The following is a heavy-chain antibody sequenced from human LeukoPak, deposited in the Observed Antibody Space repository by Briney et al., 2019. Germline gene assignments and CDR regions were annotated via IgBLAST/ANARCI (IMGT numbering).Heavy chain of an antibody. J-gene: IGHJ5*02. CDR1: GGSISSYY. CDR3: ARVTTSGFDP. V-gene: IGHV4-4*09. Sequence: SETLSLTCTVSGGSISSYYWSWIPQPPGQGLEWIGYIYTSGSTNYNPSLKSRVTISVDTSKNQFSLKLSSVTAADTAVYYCARVTTSGFDPWGQGTLVTVSS. D-gene: IGHD1-14*01. CDR2: IYTSGST.